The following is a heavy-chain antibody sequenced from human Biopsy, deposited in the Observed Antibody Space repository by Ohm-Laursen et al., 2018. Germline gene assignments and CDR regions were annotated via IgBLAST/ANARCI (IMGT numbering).Heavy chain of an antibody. V-gene: IGHV4-38-2*02. CDR1: GDSISSDYY. CDR3: ARGPYGDNAGAFDV. CDR2: MHHSG. Sequence: SETLSLTCTVSGDSISSDYYWTWIRQVPGEGLEWIAYMHHSGPTYTYYNPSLKSRLTISVDKSKNHFSLRLTSVTAADTATYFCARGPYGDNAGAFDVWGQGTVVTVSS. D-gene: IGHD4/OR15-4a*01. J-gene: IGHJ3*01.